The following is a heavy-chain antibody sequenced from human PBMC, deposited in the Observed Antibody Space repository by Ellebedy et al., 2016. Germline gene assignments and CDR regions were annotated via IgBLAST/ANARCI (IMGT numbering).Heavy chain of an antibody. V-gene: IGHV1-69*13. CDR2: IIPIFGTA. CDR3: ARVGYYYDSSGYSAFDY. D-gene: IGHD3-22*01. Sequence: SVKVSCXASGGTFSSYAISWVRQAPGQGLEWMGGIIPIFGTANYAQKFQGRVTITADESTSTAYMELSSLRSEDTAVYYCARVGYYYDSSGYSAFDYWGQGTLVTVSS. J-gene: IGHJ4*02. CDR1: GGTFSSYA.